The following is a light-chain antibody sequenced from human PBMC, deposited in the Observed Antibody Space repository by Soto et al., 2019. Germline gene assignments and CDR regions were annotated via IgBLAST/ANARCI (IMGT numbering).Light chain of an antibody. CDR1: SSTVGGFNV. CDR2: EGI. J-gene: IGLJ1*01. Sequence: ALTQPASVSGSPGQSITISCTGTSSTVGGFNVVSWYQQHPGKAPKVIIYEGIKRPSGVSNRFSGSNSGSTASLTISGLQAEDEADYYSCSYVGATTYVFGTGTKVTVL. CDR3: CSYVGATTYV. V-gene: IGLV2-23*01.